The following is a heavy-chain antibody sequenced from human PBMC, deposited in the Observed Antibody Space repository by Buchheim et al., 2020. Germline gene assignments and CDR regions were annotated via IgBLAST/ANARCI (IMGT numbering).Heavy chain of an antibody. J-gene: IGHJ6*02. V-gene: IGHV3-23*01. CDR2: VSGSGGST. D-gene: IGHD6-19*01. CDR1: GFTFSSYT. Sequence: EVQLLESGGGLVQPGGSLRLSCAASGFTFSSYTMAWVRQAPGKGLQWVSAVSGSGGSTHYADSVKGRFTISRDNSKNTLYLQMNSLRAEDTAVYYCAKVSSGWEEYYYYGMDVWGQGTT. CDR3: AKVSSGWEEYYYYGMDV.